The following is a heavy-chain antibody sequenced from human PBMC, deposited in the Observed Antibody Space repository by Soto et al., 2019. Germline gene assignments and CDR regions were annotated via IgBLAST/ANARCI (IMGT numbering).Heavy chain of an antibody. V-gene: IGHV3-11*01. CDR2: ISGSGTTI. J-gene: IGHJ4*02. D-gene: IGHD3-10*01. CDR3: ASDPYYYASDY. CDR1: GFAFSAHY. Sequence: PVGSLRLSCAASGFAFSAHYMTWIRQAPGKGLEWVSYISGSGTTIYYTDSVKGRFTVSRDNAKNSLYLQMNSLRAEDTAVYYCASDPYYYASDYWGQGTLVTVSS.